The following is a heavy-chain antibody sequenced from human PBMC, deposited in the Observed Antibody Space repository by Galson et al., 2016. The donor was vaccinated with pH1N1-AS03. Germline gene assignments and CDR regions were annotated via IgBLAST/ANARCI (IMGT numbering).Heavy chain of an antibody. Sequence: SLRLSCAASDVSLRAYWMSWVRQSPGKGLEWVSSITTGSGYIYYAESVKGRFIISRDNAENSLYLQMNSLRVDDTALYYCVRGRRMDRGVTPDHWGQGTLVTVSS. J-gene: IGHJ4*02. CDR1: DVSLRAYW. V-gene: IGHV3-21*06. D-gene: IGHD3-10*01. CDR3: VRGRRMDRGVTPDH. CDR2: ITTGSGYI.